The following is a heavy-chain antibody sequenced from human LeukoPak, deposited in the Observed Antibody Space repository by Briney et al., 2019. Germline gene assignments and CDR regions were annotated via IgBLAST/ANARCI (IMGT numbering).Heavy chain of an antibody. D-gene: IGHD6-19*01. CDR3: ARRAPGFSSGWLDY. CDR2: ISSNGGST. J-gene: IGHJ4*02. CDR1: GFTFSSDA. V-gene: IGHV3-64*01. Sequence: PGGSLRLSCAASGFTFSSDAIHWVRQAPGKGLEYVAAISSNGGSTFYANSVKGRFIVSRDNSKNTLSLQMGSLRTEDLAMYYCARRAPGFSSGWLDYWGQGTPVTVSS.